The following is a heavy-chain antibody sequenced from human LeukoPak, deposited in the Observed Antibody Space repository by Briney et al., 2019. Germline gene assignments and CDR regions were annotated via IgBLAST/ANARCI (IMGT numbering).Heavy chain of an antibody. D-gene: IGHD3-22*01. Sequence: KPSETLSLTCTVSGGSISSSSYYWGWIRQPPGKGLEWIGYIYYSGSTNYNPSLKSRVTISVDTSKNQFSLKLSSVTSADTAVYYCARYYYDNSGSVYAFDIWGQGTMVTVSS. J-gene: IGHJ3*02. CDR2: IYYSGST. V-gene: IGHV4-61*05. CDR1: GGSISSSSYY. CDR3: ARYYYDNSGSVYAFDI.